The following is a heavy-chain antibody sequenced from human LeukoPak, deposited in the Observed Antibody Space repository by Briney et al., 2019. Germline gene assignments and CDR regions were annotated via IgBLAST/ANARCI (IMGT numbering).Heavy chain of an antibody. D-gene: IGHD2-8*02. Sequence: GGSRRLSCAASGFTFSSYAMSWVRQAPGKGLEWVSAISGSGCSTYYTDSVEGRLTIPRDNSKNTLYLQMNSLIAEDTAVYYCASGVDYYGMVVWGQETTVTVSS. CDR3: ASGVDYYGMVV. J-gene: IGHJ6*02. CDR1: GFTFSSYA. CDR2: ISGSGCST. V-gene: IGHV3-23*01.